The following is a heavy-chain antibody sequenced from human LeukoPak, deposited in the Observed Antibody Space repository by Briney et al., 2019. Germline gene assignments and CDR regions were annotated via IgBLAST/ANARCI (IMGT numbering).Heavy chain of an antibody. J-gene: IGHJ4*02. D-gene: IGHD5-12*01. CDR2: ISDSGGTT. CDR1: GGSFSGYY. Sequence: ETLSLTCAVYGGSFSGYYWSWIRQPPGKGLEWVSGISDSGGTTYYADSVKGRFTISRDNSKNTLYLRMNSLRAEDTAVYYCAKHSYRVDSFTDYWGQGTLVTVSS. CDR3: AKHSYRVDSFTDY. V-gene: IGHV3-23*01.